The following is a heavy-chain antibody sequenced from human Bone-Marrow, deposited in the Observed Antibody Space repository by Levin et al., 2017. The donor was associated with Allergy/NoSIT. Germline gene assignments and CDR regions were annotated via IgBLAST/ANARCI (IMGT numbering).Heavy chain of an antibody. CDR3: ARDGDRIAVAGTRYYFDY. CDR1: GYTFTGYY. CDR2: INPNSGGT. Sequence: ASVKVSCKASGYTFTGYYMHWVRQAPGQGLEWMGWINPNSGGTNYAQKFQGRVTMTRDTSISTAYMELSRLRSDDTAVYYCARDGDRIAVAGTRYYFDYWGQGTLVTVSS. V-gene: IGHV1-2*02. D-gene: IGHD6-19*01. J-gene: IGHJ4*02.